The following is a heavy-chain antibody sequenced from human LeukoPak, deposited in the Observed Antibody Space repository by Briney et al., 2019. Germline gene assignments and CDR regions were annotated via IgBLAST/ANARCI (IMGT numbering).Heavy chain of an antibody. CDR1: GGSISSYY. V-gene: IGHV4-59*01. J-gene: IGHJ6*03. Sequence: SETLSLTCTVSGGSISSYYWSWIRQPPGKGLEWIGYIYYSGSTNYNPSLKSRVTISVDTSKNQFSLKLSSVTAADTAVYYCARVDSSIPGTYYCYYMDVWGKGTTVTVSS. CDR2: IYYSGST. CDR3: ARVDSSIPGTYYCYYMDV. D-gene: IGHD3-22*01.